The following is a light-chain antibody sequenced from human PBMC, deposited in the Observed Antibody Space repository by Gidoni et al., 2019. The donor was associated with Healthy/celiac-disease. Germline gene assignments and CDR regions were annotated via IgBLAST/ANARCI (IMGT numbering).Light chain of an antibody. V-gene: IGLV1-40*01. CDR1: SSNIGAGYD. CDR2: GNS. Sequence: QSVLTQPPSVSAPPGQRVTISCTGSSSNIGAGYDVHWYQQLPGTAPKLLIYGNSNRPSGVPDRFSGSKSGTSASLAITGLQAEDEADYYCQSYDSSLSGPYVVFGGGTKLTVL. CDR3: QSYDSSLSGPYVV. J-gene: IGLJ2*01.